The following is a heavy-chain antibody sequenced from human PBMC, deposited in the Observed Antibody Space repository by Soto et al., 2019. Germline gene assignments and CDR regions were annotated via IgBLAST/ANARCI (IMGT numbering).Heavy chain of an antibody. CDR1: GGSISSSSYY. Sequence: PSETLSLTCTVSGGSISSSSYYWGWIRQPPGKGLEWIGSIYYSGSTYYNPSLKSRVTISVDTSKDQLSLKLSSVTAVDTAVYYCARSSVWGSYRPSYYYYYMDVWGKGTTVTVSS. CDR2: IYYSGST. CDR3: ARSSVWGSYRPSYYYYYMDV. J-gene: IGHJ6*03. D-gene: IGHD3-16*02. V-gene: IGHV4-39*07.